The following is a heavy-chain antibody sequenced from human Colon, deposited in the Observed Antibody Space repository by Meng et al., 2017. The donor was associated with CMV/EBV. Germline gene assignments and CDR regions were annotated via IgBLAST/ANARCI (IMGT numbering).Heavy chain of an antibody. J-gene: IGHJ4*02. CDR3: ARGHASSSSFDY. V-gene: IGHV1-2*02. CDR1: GYTFTDYY. D-gene: IGHD6-6*01. Sequence: ASVPVSCKASGYTFTDYYLFWVRQAPGQGLEWLGWINSNSDGTNYAQKFQGRVTMTRDTSISTAYMELSRLMSDDTALYYCARGHASSSSFDYWGQGTLVTVSS. CDR2: INSNSDGT.